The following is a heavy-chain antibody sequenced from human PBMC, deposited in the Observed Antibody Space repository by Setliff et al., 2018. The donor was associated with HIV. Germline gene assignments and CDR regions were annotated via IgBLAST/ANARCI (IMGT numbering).Heavy chain of an antibody. CDR2: IIPIFGTA. CDR3: ARIGWYDNYFDS. D-gene: IGHD3-3*01. CDR1: GGNFRSNS. J-gene: IGHJ1*01. V-gene: IGHV1-69*13. Sequence: SVKVSCKASGGNFRSNSISWVRQAPGQGLEWMGGIIPIFGTANYAQKFQGRVTITADESTSTANMDLSSLRSEDTAMYYCARIGWYDNYFDSWGQGSLVTVSS.